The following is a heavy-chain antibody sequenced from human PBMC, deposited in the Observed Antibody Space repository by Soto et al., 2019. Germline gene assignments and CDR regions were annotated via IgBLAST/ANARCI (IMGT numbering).Heavy chain of an antibody. CDR2: IGTAGDT. Sequence: GGSLRLSCAASGFTFSSYDMHWVRQATGKGLEWVSAIGTAGDTYYPGSVKGRFAISRENAKNSLYLQMNSLRAGDTAVYYCARVSREWLPKYYYYYYYMDVWGKGTTVTVSS. V-gene: IGHV3-13*01. D-gene: IGHD3-3*01. CDR3: ARVSREWLPKYYYYYYYMDV. CDR1: GFTFSSYD. J-gene: IGHJ6*03.